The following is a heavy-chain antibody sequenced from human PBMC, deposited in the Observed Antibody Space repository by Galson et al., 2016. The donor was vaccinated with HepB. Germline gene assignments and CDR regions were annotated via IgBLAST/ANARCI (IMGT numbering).Heavy chain of an antibody. CDR2: INPSGGST. D-gene: IGHD2-8*01. V-gene: IGHV1-46*01. CDR1: GYTFTSYY. CDR3: ARDHPLSRGVFDI. Sequence: SVKVSCKASGYTFTSYYNHWVRQAPGQGLEWMGIINPSGGSTTYAQKFQGRVTMTRDTSTRTVYMELSSLRSEDTAVYYCARDHPLSRGVFDIWGQGTMVTVSS. J-gene: IGHJ3*02.